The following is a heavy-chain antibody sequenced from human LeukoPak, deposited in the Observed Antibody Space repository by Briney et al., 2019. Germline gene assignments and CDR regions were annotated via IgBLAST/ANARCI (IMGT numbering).Heavy chain of an antibody. Sequence: GGSLRLSCAASGFTFSSYSMNWVRQAPGKGLEWVSSISSSSSYIYYADSVKGRFTISRDNAKNSLYLQMNSLRAEDTAVYYSALLGAQSIDYFDYWGQGTLVTVSS. CDR1: GFTFSSYS. J-gene: IGHJ4*02. CDR3: ALLGAQSIDYFDY. D-gene: IGHD2-21*01. CDR2: ISSSSSYI. V-gene: IGHV3-21*01.